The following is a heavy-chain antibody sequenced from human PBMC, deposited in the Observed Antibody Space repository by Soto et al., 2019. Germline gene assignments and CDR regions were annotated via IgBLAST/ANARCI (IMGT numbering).Heavy chain of an antibody. CDR2: ISYDGSNK. J-gene: IGHJ6*02. CDR1: GFTFSSYS. CDR3: ARDRGRGDIVLVPAAIHYYYYGMDV. Sequence: GGSLRLSCAASGFTFSSYSMHWVRQAPGKGLEWVAVISYDGSNKYYADSVKGRFTISRDNSKNTLYLQMNSLRAEDTAVYYCARDRGRGDIVLVPAAIHYYYYGMDVWGQGTTVTAP. D-gene: IGHD2-2*01. V-gene: IGHV3-30-3*01.